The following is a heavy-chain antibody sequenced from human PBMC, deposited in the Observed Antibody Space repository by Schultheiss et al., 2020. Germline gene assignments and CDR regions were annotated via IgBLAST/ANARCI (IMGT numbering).Heavy chain of an antibody. CDR2: ISSSGSTI. Sequence: GGSLRLSCAASGFTFSDYYMSWIRQAPGKGLEWVSYISSSGSTIYYADSVKGRFTISRDNAKNSLYLQMNSLRAEDTAVYYCARYMGYYDFWSGYSRPSFFDYWGQGTLVTVSS. J-gene: IGHJ4*02. CDR1: GFTFSDYY. D-gene: IGHD3-3*01. V-gene: IGHV3-11*01. CDR3: ARYMGYYDFWSGYSRPSFFDY.